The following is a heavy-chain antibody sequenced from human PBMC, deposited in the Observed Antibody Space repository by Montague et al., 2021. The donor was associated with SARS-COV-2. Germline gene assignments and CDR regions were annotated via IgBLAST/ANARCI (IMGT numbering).Heavy chain of an antibody. Sequence: SETLSLTCTVSGGSITNNIDSWAWIRQPPGKGLEWVGSLYYTGNNYYXPTLKSRVTISVVTSKDHFTLKLSSVTAAETAVYYCARLKRCFDSSVSSSAFDFWGQGTKVTVSS. J-gene: IGHJ3*01. V-gene: IGHV4-39*02. CDR2: LYYTGNN. CDR3: ARLKRCFDSSVSSSAFDF. D-gene: IGHD3-22*01. CDR1: GGSITNNIDS.